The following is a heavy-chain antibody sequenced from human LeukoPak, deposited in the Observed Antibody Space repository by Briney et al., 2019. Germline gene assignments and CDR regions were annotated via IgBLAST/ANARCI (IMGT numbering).Heavy chain of an antibody. V-gene: IGHV3-30*02. CDR1: EFTFSRFG. D-gene: IGHD2-8*02. CDR3: ARDLTERKYYIAF. Sequence: GGSLTVSCEASEFTFSRFGMHWVRQAPGEGLEWVAYIGYSGSDIYYADSVKGRFTISRDNSKNTVHLQLSSLRAADTALYSCARDLTERKYYIAFWGQGTLVTVSS. CDR2: IGYSGSDI. J-gene: IGHJ4*02.